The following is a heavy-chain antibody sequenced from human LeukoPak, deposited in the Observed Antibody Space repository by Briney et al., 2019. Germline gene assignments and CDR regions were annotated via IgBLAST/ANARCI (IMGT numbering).Heavy chain of an antibody. V-gene: IGHV5-51*01. D-gene: IGHD4-23*01. CDR1: GYTITSNW. Sequence: GESLKISCKGSGYTITSNWIGWVRQMPGKGLEWMGIINPRDSETVYSPSFQGQVTMSVDESISTAYLQWSSLKASDTAMYYCARRDYGGHAAYFDYWGQGTLVTVSS. CDR3: ARRDYGGHAAYFDY. J-gene: IGHJ4*02. CDR2: INPRDSET.